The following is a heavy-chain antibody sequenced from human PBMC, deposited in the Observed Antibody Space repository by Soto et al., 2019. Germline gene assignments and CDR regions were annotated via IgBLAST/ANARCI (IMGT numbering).Heavy chain of an antibody. Sequence: SETLSLTCAVYGGSFSGYYWSWIRQPPGKGLEWIGEINHSGSTNYNPSLKSRVTISVDTSKNQFSLKLSSVTAADTAVYYCVIYIGYALRWLDPWGQGTLRTLS. V-gene: IGHV4-34*01. CDR2: INHSGST. D-gene: IGHD5-12*01. CDR1: GGSFSGYY. J-gene: IGHJ5*02. CDR3: VIYIGYALRWLDP.